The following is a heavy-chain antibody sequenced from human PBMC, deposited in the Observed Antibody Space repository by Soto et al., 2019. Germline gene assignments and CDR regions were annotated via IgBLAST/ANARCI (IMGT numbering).Heavy chain of an antibody. Sequence: EASVKVSCKASGYTFTSYSMHWVRQAPGQRLEWMGWINAGNGNTKYSQKFQGRVTITRDTSASTAYMELSSLRSEDTAVYYCARYSGYSSGPQAQSFDYWGQGTLVTVSS. CDR1: GYTFTSYS. D-gene: IGHD6-19*01. V-gene: IGHV1-3*01. CDR2: INAGNGNT. CDR3: ARYSGYSSGPQAQSFDY. J-gene: IGHJ4*02.